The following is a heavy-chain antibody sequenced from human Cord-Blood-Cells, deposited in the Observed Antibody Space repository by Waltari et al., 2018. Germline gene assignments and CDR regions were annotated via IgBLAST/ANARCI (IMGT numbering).Heavy chain of an antibody. CDR2: INHSGST. Sequence: AGLLKPSETLSLTCAVYGGSFSGYYWRWIRQPPGKGLEWIGEINHSGSTNYNPSLKSRVTISVDTSKNQFSLKLSSVTAADTAVYYCARGVECSSTSCYDNWFDPWGQGTLVTVSS. CDR3: ARGVECSSTSCYDNWFDP. CDR1: GGSFSGYY. V-gene: IGHV4-34*01. D-gene: IGHD2-2*01. J-gene: IGHJ5*02.